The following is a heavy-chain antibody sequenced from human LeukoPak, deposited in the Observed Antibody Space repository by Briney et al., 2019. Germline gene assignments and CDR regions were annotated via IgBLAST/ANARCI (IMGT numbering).Heavy chain of an antibody. D-gene: IGHD1-26*01. CDR2: IYSAGST. Sequence: PGGSLRLSCAASGFTVSSNYMSWVRQAPGKGLEWVSVIYSAGSTYYADSVKGRLTISRDNSKNTLYLQMNSLRAEDTAVYYCAREPSGTYWLDYWGQGTLVTVSS. CDR3: AREPSGTYWLDY. CDR1: GFTVSSNY. V-gene: IGHV3-66*02. J-gene: IGHJ4*02.